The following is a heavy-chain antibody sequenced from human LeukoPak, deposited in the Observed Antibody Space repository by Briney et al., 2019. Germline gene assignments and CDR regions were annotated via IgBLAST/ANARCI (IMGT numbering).Heavy chain of an antibody. D-gene: IGHD1-26*01. CDR2: ITYDADTI. J-gene: IGHJ3*02. CDR1: GFMLSDYH. Sequence: GGSLRLSCAASGFMLSDYHVNWVRQAPGKGLEWVSFITYDADTITYGDSVRGRFTISRDNARQSVHLQMNSLGAEDTAVYYCARDLSPSERAFDIWGQGTLVTVSS. V-gene: IGHV3-69-1*01. CDR3: ARDLSPSERAFDI.